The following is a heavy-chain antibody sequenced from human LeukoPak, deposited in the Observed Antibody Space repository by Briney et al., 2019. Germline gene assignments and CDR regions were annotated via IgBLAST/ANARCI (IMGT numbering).Heavy chain of an antibody. V-gene: IGHV3-53*01. D-gene: IGHD3-3*01. CDR1: GFTFSSYW. CDR3: ASSIFGGGTDRY. J-gene: IGHJ4*02. CDR2: IYSGGST. Sequence: PGGSLRLSCAASGFTFSSYWMSWVRQAPGKGLEWVSVIYSGGSTYYADSVKGRFTISRDNSKNTLYLQMNSLRAEDTAVYYCASSIFGGGTDRYWGQGTLVTVSS.